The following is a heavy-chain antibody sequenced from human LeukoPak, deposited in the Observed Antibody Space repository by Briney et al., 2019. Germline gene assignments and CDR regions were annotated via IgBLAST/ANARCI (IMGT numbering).Heavy chain of an antibody. D-gene: IGHD3-3*01. CDR1: GFTFSSYA. CDR3: ARDGSGHAFDI. Sequence: RRSLRLSCAASGFTFSSYAMHWVRQAPGKGLEWVAVISYDGSNKYYADSVKGRFTISRDNSKNTLYLQMNSLRAEDTAVYYCARDGSGHAFDIWGQGTMVTVSS. CDR2: ISYDGSNK. V-gene: IGHV3-30*04. J-gene: IGHJ3*02.